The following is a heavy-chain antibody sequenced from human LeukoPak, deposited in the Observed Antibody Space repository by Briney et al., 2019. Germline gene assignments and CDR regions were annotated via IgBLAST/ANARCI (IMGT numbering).Heavy chain of an antibody. D-gene: IGHD1-26*01. CDR1: GFTFSSYW. CDR2: IKQDGSEK. J-gene: IGHJ4*02. Sequence: GGSLRLSCAASGFTFSSYWMSWVRQAPGKGLKWVANIKQDGSEKYYVDSVKGRFTISRDNSKNTLYLQMNSLRAEDMAVYYCARDCRSGSVDYWGQGTLVSVSS. CDR3: ARDCRSGSVDY. V-gene: IGHV3-7*01.